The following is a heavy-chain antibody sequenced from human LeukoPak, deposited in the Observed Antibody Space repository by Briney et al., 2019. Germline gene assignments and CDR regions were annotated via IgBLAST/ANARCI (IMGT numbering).Heavy chain of an antibody. CDR1: GFTFGSYA. D-gene: IGHD3-9*01. CDR3: AKDDWDRLGGDQPSGMDV. V-gene: IGHV3-23*01. CDR2: ISGSGGST. J-gene: IGHJ6*02. Sequence: GGSLRLSCAASGFTFGSYAMSWVRQAPGKGLEWVSAISGSGGSTYYADSVKGRFTISRDNSKNTLYLQMNSLRAEDTAVYYCAKDDWDRLGGDQPSGMDVWGQGTTVTVSS.